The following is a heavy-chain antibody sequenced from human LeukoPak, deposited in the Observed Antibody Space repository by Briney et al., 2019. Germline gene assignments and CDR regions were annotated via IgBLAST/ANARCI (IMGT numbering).Heavy chain of an antibody. Sequence: ASVKVSCKASGYTFTSYAMNWVRQAPGQGLEWMGWINTNTGNPTYAQGFTGRFVFSLDTSVSTAYLQISSLKAEDTAVYYCARGALRITIFGVVHHVEHNDYWGQGTLVTVSS. CDR3: ARGALRITIFGVVHHVEHNDY. V-gene: IGHV7-4-1*02. D-gene: IGHD3-3*01. CDR2: INTNTGNP. J-gene: IGHJ4*02. CDR1: GYTFTSYA.